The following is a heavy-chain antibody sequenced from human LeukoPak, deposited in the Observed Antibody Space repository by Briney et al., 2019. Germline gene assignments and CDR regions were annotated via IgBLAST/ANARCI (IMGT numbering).Heavy chain of an antibody. J-gene: IGHJ4*02. CDR1: GGSISGYY. Sequence: PSETLSLTCTVSGGSISGYYWSWIRQPPGKGLEWIGYIYYSGSTNYNPSLKSRVTISVDTSKNQFSLKLGSVTAADTAVYYCARHRSSSLYFDYWGQGTLVTVSS. CDR2: IYYSGST. V-gene: IGHV4-59*08. CDR3: ARHRSSSLYFDY. D-gene: IGHD6-6*01.